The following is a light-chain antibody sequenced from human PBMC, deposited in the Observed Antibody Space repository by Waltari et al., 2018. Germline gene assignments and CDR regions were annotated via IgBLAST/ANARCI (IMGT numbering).Light chain of an antibody. CDR1: QGISKY. CDR3: QNYNSVPQT. Sequence: DIQMTQSPSSLSASVGDRVTITCRASQGISKYLAWYQQKAGKVPKLLIHAASAPHSGVPCRFIGSGSGTDFTLIISSLQPEDVATYYCQNYNSVPQTFGQGTKVEI. V-gene: IGKV1-27*01. CDR2: AAS. J-gene: IGKJ1*01.